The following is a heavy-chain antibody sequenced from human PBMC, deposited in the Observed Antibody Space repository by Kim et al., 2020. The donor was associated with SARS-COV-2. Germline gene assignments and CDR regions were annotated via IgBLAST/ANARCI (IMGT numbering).Heavy chain of an antibody. CDR2: IYPGDSDT. CDR3: ARFPFAYCGGDCYPYYFDY. D-gene: IGHD2-21*02. J-gene: IGHJ4*02. CDR1: GYSFTSYW. V-gene: IGHV5-51*01. Sequence: GESLKISCKGSGYSFTSYWIGWVRQMPGKGLEWMGIIYPGDSDTRYSPSFQGQVTISADKSISTAYLQWSSLKASDTAMYYCARFPFAYCGGDCYPYYFDYCGQGTLVTVSS.